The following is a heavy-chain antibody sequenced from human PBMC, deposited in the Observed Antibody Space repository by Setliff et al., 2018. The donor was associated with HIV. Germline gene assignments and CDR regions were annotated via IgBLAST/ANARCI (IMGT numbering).Heavy chain of an antibody. Sequence: SETLSLTCNVSGNFISRDIYFWSWIRQPAGKGLEWLGHIYASGVTKHNPSLKSRVIISVDTSRSQFSLNLKSVTAADSAIYYCVTGAGGPVGRVPPNGYWGQGTLVTVSS. J-gene: IGHJ4*02. V-gene: IGHV4-61*09. CDR2: IYASGVT. CDR1: GNFISRDIYF. CDR3: VTGAGGPVGRVPPNGY. D-gene: IGHD2-8*01.